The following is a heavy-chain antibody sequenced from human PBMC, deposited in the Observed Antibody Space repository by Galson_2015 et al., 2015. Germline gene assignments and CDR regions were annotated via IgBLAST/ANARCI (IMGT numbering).Heavy chain of an antibody. Sequence: SLRLSCAASGFTFSSYAMSWVRQAPGKGLEWVSAISGSGGSTYYADSVKGRFTISRDNSKNTLYLQMNSLRAEDTAVYYCAKADINDLKPPYYYGMDVWGQGTTVTVSS. CDR3: AKADINDLKPPYYYGMDV. CDR1: GFTFSSYA. V-gene: IGHV3-23*01. CDR2: ISGSGGST. J-gene: IGHJ6*02.